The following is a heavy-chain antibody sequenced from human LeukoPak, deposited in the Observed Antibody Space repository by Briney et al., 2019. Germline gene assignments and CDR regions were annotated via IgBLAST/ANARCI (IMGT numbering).Heavy chain of an antibody. CDR2: ISAYNGNT. D-gene: IGHD2-2*01. CDR1: GYTFTRYG. Sequence: VASVKVSCKASGYTFTRYGISWVRQAPGQGLEWMGWISAYNGNTNYAQKFQGRVTMTRDTSISTAYMELSRLRSDDTAVYYCARDDIVVVPAAKITSPRDYYYGMDVWGQGTTVTVSS. V-gene: IGHV1-18*01. CDR3: ARDDIVVVPAAKITSPRDYYYGMDV. J-gene: IGHJ6*02.